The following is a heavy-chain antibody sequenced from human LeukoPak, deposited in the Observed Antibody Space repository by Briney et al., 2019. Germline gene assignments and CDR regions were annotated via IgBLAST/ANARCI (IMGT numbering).Heavy chain of an antibody. Sequence: GGSLRLSCAASGFTFSNYYMTWVRQDPGKGLEWVANIEQDGSEKYYVDSVKGRFTISRDNAKNSLFLQMNSLRPEDTAVYYCARDRVIQGYSSGWLFDYWGQGTLVTVSS. V-gene: IGHV3-7*05. CDR2: IEQDGSEK. J-gene: IGHJ4*02. D-gene: IGHD6-19*01. CDR1: GFTFSNYY. CDR3: ARDRVIQGYSSGWLFDY.